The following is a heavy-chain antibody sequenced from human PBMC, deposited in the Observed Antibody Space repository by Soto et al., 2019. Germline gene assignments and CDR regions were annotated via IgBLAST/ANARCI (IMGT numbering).Heavy chain of an antibody. CDR1: GFTFSSYA. D-gene: IGHD1-26*01. CDR2: IRGNGVST. Sequence: GGSLRLSCAASGFTFSSYAMSWVRQAPGKGLEWVSTIRGNGVSTYYAESVRGRFTISRDNSKNTLYLQMNSLRAEDTAVYYCARVKSGSYFQSNDYGMEGWGQGTTVNVSS. V-gene: IGHV3-23*01. J-gene: IGHJ6*02. CDR3: ARVKSGSYFQSNDYGMEG.